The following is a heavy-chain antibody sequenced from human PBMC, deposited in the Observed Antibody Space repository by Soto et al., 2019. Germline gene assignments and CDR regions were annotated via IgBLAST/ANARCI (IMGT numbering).Heavy chain of an antibody. Sequence: EVQLLESGGGLVQPGGSLRLSCAASGFTFSSYAMSWVRQAPGKGLEWVSAISGSGGSTYYADSVKARFTISRDNSKNTLYLQMNSLRAEDTAVYYCAKGRYSGSYYGWFDPWGQGTLVTVSS. D-gene: IGHD1-26*01. CDR1: GFTFSSYA. CDR2: ISGSGGST. CDR3: AKGRYSGSYYGWFDP. V-gene: IGHV3-23*01. J-gene: IGHJ5*02.